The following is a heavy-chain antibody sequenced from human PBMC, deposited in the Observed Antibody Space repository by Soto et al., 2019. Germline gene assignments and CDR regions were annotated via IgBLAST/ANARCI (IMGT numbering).Heavy chain of an antibody. CDR1: EIADIGGS. CDR3: ARVKVAGSLTFDY. Sequence: GGSLRKSCVASEIADIGGSRNCIRQAPGKGLEWVSSISSSSSYIYYADSVKGRFTISRDNAKNSLYLQMNSLRAEDTAVYYCARVKVAGSLTFDYWGQGTLVTVSS. D-gene: IGHD6-19*01. V-gene: IGHV3-21*01. J-gene: IGHJ4*02. CDR2: ISSSSSYI.